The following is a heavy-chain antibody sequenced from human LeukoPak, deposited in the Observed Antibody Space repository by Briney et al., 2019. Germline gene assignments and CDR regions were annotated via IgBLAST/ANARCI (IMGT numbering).Heavy chain of an antibody. V-gene: IGHV3-30*18. CDR1: GFTFSSYG. Sequence: GGSLRLSCAASGFTFSSYGMHWVRQAPGKGLEWVAVISYDGSNKYYADSVKGRFTISRDNSKRTLFLQMNSLRAEDTAFYYCAKAELGVDTFFDYWGQGTLVTVSS. D-gene: IGHD3-3*01. J-gene: IGHJ4*02. CDR2: ISYDGSNK. CDR3: AKAELGVDTFFDY.